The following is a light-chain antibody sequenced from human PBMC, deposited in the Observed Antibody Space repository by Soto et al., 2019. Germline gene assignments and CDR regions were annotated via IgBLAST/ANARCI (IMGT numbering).Light chain of an antibody. V-gene: IGKV3-20*01. Sequence: EIVLTQSPGTLSLSPGERATLSCRASQSVSSSYLAWYQQKPGQAPRLLIYGASSRATGIPDRFSGSGSGTDFTLTISSLQSEDFAVYYCHQYNEWPRGTFGQGTKVDI. CDR2: GAS. CDR1: QSVSSSY. J-gene: IGKJ1*01. CDR3: HQYNEWPRGT.